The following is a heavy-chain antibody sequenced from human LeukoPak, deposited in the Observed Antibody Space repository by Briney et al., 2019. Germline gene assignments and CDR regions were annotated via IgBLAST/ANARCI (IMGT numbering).Heavy chain of an antibody. J-gene: IGHJ4*02. V-gene: IGHV4-4*07. D-gene: IGHD3-22*01. CDR2: IYTSGST. CDR3: AREDYYDSSGYYSFDY. CDR1: GGSISSYY. Sequence: SETLSLTCTVSGGSISSYYWSWIRQPAGKGLEWIGRIYTSGSTNYNPSLKSRVTMSVDTSKNQFSLKLSSVTAADTAVYYCAREDYYDSSGYYSFDYWGQGTLVTVSS.